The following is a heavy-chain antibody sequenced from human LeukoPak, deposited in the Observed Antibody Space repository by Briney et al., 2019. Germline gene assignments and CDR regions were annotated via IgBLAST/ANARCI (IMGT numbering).Heavy chain of an antibody. Sequence: SETLSLTCTVSGGSISSGGYYWSWIRQHPGKGLEWIGYVYYSGSTYYNPSLKSRVTMSVDTSKNQFSLKPSSVTAADTAVYYCARDYRRDGYKQNDAFDIWGQGTIVTVSS. J-gene: IGHJ3*02. D-gene: IGHD5-24*01. CDR1: GGSISSGGYY. CDR3: ARDYRRDGYKQNDAFDI. V-gene: IGHV4-31*03. CDR2: VYYSGST.